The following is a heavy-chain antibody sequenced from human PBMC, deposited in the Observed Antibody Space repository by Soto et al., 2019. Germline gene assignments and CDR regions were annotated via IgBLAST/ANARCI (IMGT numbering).Heavy chain of an antibody. J-gene: IGHJ6*02. D-gene: IGHD1-26*01. Sequence: SVKVSCKASGGTFSSYAISWVRQAPGQGLEWMGGIIPIFGTANYAQKFQGRVTITADESTSTAYMELSSLRSEDTAVYYCARVDERSLYYYYGMDVWGQGTTVTVSS. CDR3: ARVDERSLYYYYGMDV. CDR2: IIPIFGTA. V-gene: IGHV1-69*13. CDR1: GGTFSSYA.